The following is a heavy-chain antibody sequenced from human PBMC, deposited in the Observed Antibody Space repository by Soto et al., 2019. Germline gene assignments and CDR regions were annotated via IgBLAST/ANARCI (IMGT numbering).Heavy chain of an antibody. J-gene: IGHJ4*02. D-gene: IGHD2-15*01. V-gene: IGHV1-69*01. CDR3: ARASPTRGYCSGGSCYPIPFDY. CDR1: GGTFSSYA. CDR2: IIPIFGTA. Sequence: QVQLVQSGAEVKKPGSSVKVSCKASGGTFSSYAISWVRQAPGQGLEWMGGIIPIFGTANYAQKFQGRVTITADESTSTAYMELSSLRSEDTAVYYCARASPTRGYCSGGSCYPIPFDYGGQGTLVTVSS.